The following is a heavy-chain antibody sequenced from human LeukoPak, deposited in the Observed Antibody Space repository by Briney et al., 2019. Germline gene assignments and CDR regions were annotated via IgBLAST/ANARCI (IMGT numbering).Heavy chain of an antibody. V-gene: IGHV3-21*01. CDR2: ISSSGTYI. CDR1: GFTVSRNY. J-gene: IGHJ4*02. Sequence: NPGGSLRLSCAASGFTVSRNYMSWVRQAPWKGLEWVSSISSSGTYIYYADSVKGRFTISRDNAKNSVHLQMNSLRAEDTAVYYCARDQGGSGGNWGQGTLVTVSS. CDR3: ARDQGGSGGN. D-gene: IGHD3-10*01.